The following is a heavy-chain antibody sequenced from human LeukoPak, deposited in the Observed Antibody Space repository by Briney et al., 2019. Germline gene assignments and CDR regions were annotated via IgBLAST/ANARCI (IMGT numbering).Heavy chain of an antibody. V-gene: IGHV1-2*02. Sequence: ASVKVSCKASGYTFTSYGISWVRQAPGQGLEWMGWINPNSGGTNYAQKFQGRVTMTRDTSISTAYMELSRLRSDDTAVYYCATTTVAGFSEYFQHWGQGTLVTVSS. CDR1: GYTFTSYG. D-gene: IGHD6-19*01. CDR3: ATTTVAGFSEYFQH. J-gene: IGHJ1*01. CDR2: INPNSGGT.